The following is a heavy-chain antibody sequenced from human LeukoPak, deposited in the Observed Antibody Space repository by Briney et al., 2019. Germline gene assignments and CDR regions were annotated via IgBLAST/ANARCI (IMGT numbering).Heavy chain of an antibody. Sequence: SETLSLTCTVSGGSISSYYWSWIRQPPGKGLEWIGYIYYSGSTNYNPSLKSRVTISVDTSKNQFSLKLSSVTAADTAVYYCARQGRRSGETYYFDYWGQGTLVTVSS. CDR1: GGSISSYY. V-gene: IGHV4-59*08. J-gene: IGHJ4*02. CDR3: ARQGRRSGETYYFDY. CDR2: IYYSGST. D-gene: IGHD3-10*01.